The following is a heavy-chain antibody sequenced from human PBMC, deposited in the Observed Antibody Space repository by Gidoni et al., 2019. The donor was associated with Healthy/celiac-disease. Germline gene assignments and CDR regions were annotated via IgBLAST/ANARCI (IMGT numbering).Heavy chain of an antibody. CDR1: GGPITRYY. J-gene: IGHJ6*03. V-gene: IGHV4-59*01. CDR3: ARTYYGDDRDYYYYYMDI. D-gene: IGHD4-17*01. Sequence: QVQLQESGPGLVKPSDPLSLTCTLSGGPITRYYWSWIRQPPGQGLDWIGYIYYSGSTNYNPSLKSPVTISLDTSKNQFTLKLSSVTAADAAVYYCARTYYGDDRDYYYYYMDIWGKGTTVTVSS. CDR2: IYYSGST.